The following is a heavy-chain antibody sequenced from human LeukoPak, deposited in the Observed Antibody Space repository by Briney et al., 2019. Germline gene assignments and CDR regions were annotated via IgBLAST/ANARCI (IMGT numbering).Heavy chain of an antibody. J-gene: IGHJ6*02. V-gene: IGHV1-2*02. D-gene: IGHD3-10*01. CDR3: ARDNWQGKLWFGELLSEYYYYGMDV. CDR1: GYTFTGYY. CDR2: INPNSGGT. Sequence: ASVKVSCKASGYTFTGYYMHWVRQAPGQGLEWMGWINPNSGGTNYAQKLQGRVTMTTDTSTSTAYMELRSLRSDDTAVYYCARDNWQGKLWFGELLSEYYYYGMDVWGQGTTVTVSS.